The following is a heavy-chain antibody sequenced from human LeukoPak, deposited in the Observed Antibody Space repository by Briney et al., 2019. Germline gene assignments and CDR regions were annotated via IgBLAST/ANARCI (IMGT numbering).Heavy chain of an antibody. CDR2: IIPIFGTA. J-gene: IGHJ4*02. D-gene: IGHD3-22*01. CDR1: GGTFSSYA. V-gene: IGHV1-69*06. CDR3: ARDTPNSSGYYIDY. Sequence: ASVKVSCKASGGTFSSYAISWVRQAPGQGLEWMGGIIPIFGTANYAQKFQGRVTITADKSTSTAYMELSSLRSEDMAVYYCARDTPNSSGYYIDYWGQGTLVTVSS.